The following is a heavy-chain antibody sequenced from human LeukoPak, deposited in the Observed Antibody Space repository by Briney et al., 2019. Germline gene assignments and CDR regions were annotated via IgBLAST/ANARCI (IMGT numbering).Heavy chain of an antibody. CDR2: IKHDGSDK. CDR1: GFTFSSYW. CDR3: ARILPLRVPAAMGD. D-gene: IGHD2-2*01. Sequence: GGSLRLSCAASGFTFSSYWMTWVRQAPGKGLEWLANIKHDGSDKYFVDSVKGRFTISRDNAKNSLHLQMNSLRAEDTAVYYCARILPLRVPAAMGDWGQGTLVTVSS. J-gene: IGHJ4*02. V-gene: IGHV3-7*01.